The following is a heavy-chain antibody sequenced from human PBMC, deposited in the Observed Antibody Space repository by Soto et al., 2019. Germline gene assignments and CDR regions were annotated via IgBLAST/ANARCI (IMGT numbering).Heavy chain of an antibody. Sequence: GGSLRLSCAASGFTFDDYAMHWVRQAPGKGLEWVSGISWNSGSIGYADSVKGRFTISRDNAKNSLYLQMNSLRAEDTALYYCAKFSLSGWVGMGVVPAARGYYYYYMDVWGKGTTVTVSS. D-gene: IGHD2-2*01. CDR3: AKFSLSGWVGMGVVPAARGYYYYYMDV. CDR2: ISWNSGSI. J-gene: IGHJ6*03. V-gene: IGHV3-9*01. CDR1: GFTFDDYA.